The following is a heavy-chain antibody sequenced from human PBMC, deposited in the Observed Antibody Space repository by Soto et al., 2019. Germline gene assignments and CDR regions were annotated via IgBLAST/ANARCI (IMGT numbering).Heavy chain of an antibody. Sequence: QVQLVESGGGVVQSGRSLRLSCAASGFTFSSSGMHWVRQAPGKGLEWVAVIWYDGSKEYYADAVKGRFTISRDNSKNTLYLQMNSLRAEDTAVYYCAREASGSYLACWGQGTLVTVSS. V-gene: IGHV3-33*01. CDR2: IWYDGSKE. J-gene: IGHJ4*02. CDR3: AREASGSYLAC. CDR1: GFTFSSSG. D-gene: IGHD3-10*01.